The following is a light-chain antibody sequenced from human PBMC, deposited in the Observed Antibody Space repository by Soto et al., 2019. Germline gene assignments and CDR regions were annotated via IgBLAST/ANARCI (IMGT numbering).Light chain of an antibody. J-gene: IGKJ1*01. V-gene: IGKV3-15*01. Sequence: EIVMTQSPATLSVSPGERATLSCRASQSVSSNLAWYQQKPGQPPRLLIYGASTRATGIPARFSGSGSGTEFSLTISSRQSEDFAVYYCQQYNNWPPMAFGQGTKVEIK. CDR1: QSVSSN. CDR2: GAS. CDR3: QQYNNWPPMA.